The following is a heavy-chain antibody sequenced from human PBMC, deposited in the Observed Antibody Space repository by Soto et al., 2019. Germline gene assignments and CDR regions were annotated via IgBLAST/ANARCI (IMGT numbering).Heavy chain of an antibody. V-gene: IGHV1-58*02. J-gene: IGHJ4*02. Sequence: GASVKVSCKASGFTFSNSAIQWMRQARGERLEWIGWIVVGSGNTNYAQKIQERVTIIRDMSTSTSYMGLSSLTSEDTAVYYCVLCTTTSCYGKFDYWGQGTLVTVSS. CDR3: VLCTTTSCYGKFDY. D-gene: IGHD2-2*01. CDR2: IVVGSGNT. CDR1: GFTFSNSA.